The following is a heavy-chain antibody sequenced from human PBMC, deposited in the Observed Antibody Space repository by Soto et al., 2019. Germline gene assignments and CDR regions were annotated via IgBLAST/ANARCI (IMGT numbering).Heavy chain of an antibody. CDR2: ISGSGGST. CDR3: AKWGPHSSPPRYYYYGMDV. D-gene: IGHD6-13*01. CDR1: GFTFSSYA. Sequence: GGSLRLSCAASGFTFSSYAMSWVRQAPGKGLEWVSAISGSGGSTYYADSVKGRFTISRDNSKNTLYLQMNSLRAEDTAVYYCAKWGPHSSPPRYYYYGMDVWGQGTTVTV. J-gene: IGHJ6*02. V-gene: IGHV3-23*01.